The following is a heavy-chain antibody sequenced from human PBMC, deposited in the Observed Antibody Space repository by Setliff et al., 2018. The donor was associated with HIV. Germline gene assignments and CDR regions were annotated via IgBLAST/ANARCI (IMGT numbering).Heavy chain of an antibody. Sequence: PGGSLRLSCAASGFTFSSSWMTWVRQAPGRGLEYVAGMNRDGREKLYADPVKGRFSISRDNAKNSLYLQMSSLRTEDTAVYFCARDPAFGAFDIWGQGTMVTVSS. CDR2: MNRDGREK. CDR3: ARDPAFGAFDI. D-gene: IGHD3-10*01. V-gene: IGHV3-7*04. CDR1: GFTFSSSW. J-gene: IGHJ3*02.